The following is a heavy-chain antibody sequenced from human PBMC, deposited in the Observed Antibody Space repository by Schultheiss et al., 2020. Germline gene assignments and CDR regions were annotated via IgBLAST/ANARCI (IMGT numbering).Heavy chain of an antibody. Sequence: GGSLRLSCAASGFTFSSYAMSWVRQAPGKGLEWVSSISSSSSYIYYADSVKGRFTISRDNSKNTLYLQMNSLRAEDTAVYYCAKDYLPKPVVITGAVYWGQGTLVTVSS. CDR2: ISSSSSYI. D-gene: IGHD3-22*01. CDR1: GFTFSSYA. J-gene: IGHJ4*02. CDR3: AKDYLPKPVVITGAVY. V-gene: IGHV3-21*04.